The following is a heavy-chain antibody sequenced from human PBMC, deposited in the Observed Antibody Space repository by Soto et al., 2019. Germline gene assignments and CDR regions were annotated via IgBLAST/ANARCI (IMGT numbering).Heavy chain of an antibody. CDR1: GLTFSGSA. D-gene: IGHD1-7*01. J-gene: IGHJ6*02. V-gene: IGHV3-73*01. CDR3: TRPGTTRLSWGMDV. CDR2: IRSKANSYAT. Sequence: GGSLRLSCAASGLTFSGSAMHWVRQASGKGLEWVGRIRSKANSYATAYAASVKGRFTISRDDSKNTAYLQMNSLKTEDTAVYYCTRPGTTRLSWGMDVWGQGTTVTVSS.